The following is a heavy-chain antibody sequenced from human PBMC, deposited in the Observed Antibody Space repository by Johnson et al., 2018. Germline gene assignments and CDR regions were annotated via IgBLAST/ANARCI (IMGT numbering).Heavy chain of an antibody. J-gene: IGHJ6*02. CDR2: IDYSGST. Sequence: QVQLQESGPGLVKPSETLSLTCTVSGGSISSSSYYWGWIRQPPGKGLEWNGSIDYSGSTYYNPSLKSRATLSVDTAKNQCSLKPSSVTAADTAVYYCARHYDSSGDWGGGYYYYGMDVWGQGTTVTVSS. V-gene: IGHV4-39*01. CDR3: ARHYDSSGDWGGGYYYYGMDV. CDR1: GGSISSSSYY. D-gene: IGHD3-22*01.